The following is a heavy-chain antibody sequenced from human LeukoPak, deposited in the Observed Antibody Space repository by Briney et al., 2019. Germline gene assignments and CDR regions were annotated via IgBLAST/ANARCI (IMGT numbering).Heavy chain of an antibody. V-gene: IGHV3-33*01. CDR2: IWYDGSSK. CDR3: ARSMTTVFLYRFDY. D-gene: IGHD4-17*01. Sequence: GGSLRLSCAVSGFTFTNYVMHWVRQAPGKGLEWVALIWYDGSSKNYADSVKGRFTISRDNSKNTLDLQMNSLRAEDTAVYYCARSMTTVFLYRFDYWGQGTLVTVSS. CDR1: GFTFTNYV. J-gene: IGHJ4*02.